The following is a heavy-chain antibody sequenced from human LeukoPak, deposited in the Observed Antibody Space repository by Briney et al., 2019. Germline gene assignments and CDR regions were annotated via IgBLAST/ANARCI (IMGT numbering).Heavy chain of an antibody. CDR2: INHSGST. Sequence: SETLSLTCAVYGGSFSGYYWSWIRQPPGKGLEWIGEINHSGSTNYNPSLKNRVTISVDTSKNQFSLKLSSVTAADTAVYYRARGVTTGTTYLDYWGQGTLVTVSS. V-gene: IGHV4-34*01. CDR3: ARGVTTGTTYLDY. J-gene: IGHJ4*02. D-gene: IGHD1-1*01. CDR1: GGSFSGYY.